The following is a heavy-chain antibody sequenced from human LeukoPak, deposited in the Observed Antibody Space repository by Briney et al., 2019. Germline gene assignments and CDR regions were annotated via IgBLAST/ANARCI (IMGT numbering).Heavy chain of an antibody. V-gene: IGHV3-23*01. J-gene: IGHJ4*02. CDR3: AKRRTTVITMDYFDY. D-gene: IGHD4-17*01. CDR2: ISGGAGTP. CDR1: GFTFSSYA. Sequence: PGGSLRLSCAASGFTFSSYAMSWVRQAPGKGLEWVSGISGGAGTPYYAGSVKGRFTISRDNSKSTLYLQMTSLRAEDTAVYYCAKRRTTVITMDYFDYWGQGTLVTVSS.